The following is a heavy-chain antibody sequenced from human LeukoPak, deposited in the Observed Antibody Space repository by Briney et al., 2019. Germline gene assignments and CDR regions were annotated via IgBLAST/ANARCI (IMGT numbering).Heavy chain of an antibody. J-gene: IGHJ3*01. Sequence: PSETLSLTCTVSGYSISSGYYWGWIRQPPGKGLEWIGSGSTYYNPSLKSRVTISVDTSKNHFSLRLKSVTATDTGVYYCAIMGSAYGNAFDVWGQGTMVTVSP. D-gene: IGHD3-3*01. CDR2: SGST. V-gene: IGHV4-38-2*02. CDR3: AIMGSAYGNAFDV. CDR1: GYSISSGYY.